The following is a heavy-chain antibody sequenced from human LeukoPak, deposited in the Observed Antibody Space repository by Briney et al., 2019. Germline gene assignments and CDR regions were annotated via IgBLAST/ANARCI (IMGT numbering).Heavy chain of an antibody. J-gene: IGHJ1*01. CDR3: AMGATSWSGYSFPKIFQH. V-gene: IGHV3-23*01. Sequence: PGGSLRLSCAASGFTFSNYAVNWIRQAPGKGLKWVSVISGSGSSIYYTDSVKGRFTISRDNSKNTLYLQMYSLRAEDTAVYYWAMGATSWSGYSFPKIFQHWGRGTLVTVSS. CDR1: GFTFSNYA. D-gene: IGHD3-3*01. CDR2: ISGSGSSI.